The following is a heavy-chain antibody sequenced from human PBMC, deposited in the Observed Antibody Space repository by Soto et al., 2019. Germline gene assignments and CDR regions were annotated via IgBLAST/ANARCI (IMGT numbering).Heavy chain of an antibody. CDR2: IYYSGST. V-gene: IGHV4-59*01. CDR3: ERGASGYDFDY. Sequence: PSETLSLTCTVSGGSISSYYWSWIRQPPGKGLEWIGYIYYSGSTNYNPSLKSRVTISVDTPKNQFSLKLSSVTAADTAVYYCERGASGYDFDYWGQGTLVTVSS. CDR1: GGSISSYY. J-gene: IGHJ4*02. D-gene: IGHD3-3*01.